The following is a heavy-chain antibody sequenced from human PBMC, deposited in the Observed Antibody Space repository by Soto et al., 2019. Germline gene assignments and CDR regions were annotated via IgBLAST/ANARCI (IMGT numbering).Heavy chain of an antibody. CDR1: GASISSSNW. Sequence: SETLSLTCAVSGASISSSNWWRWVRQPPGEGLEWIGEIYHSGSTNYNPSLKSRVTISVDKSKNQFSLKLSSVTAADTAVYYCARASGVRAVAGTQSSWFDPWGQGTLVTVSS. CDR2: IYHSGST. J-gene: IGHJ5*02. V-gene: IGHV4-4*02. D-gene: IGHD6-19*01. CDR3: ARASGVRAVAGTQSSWFDP.